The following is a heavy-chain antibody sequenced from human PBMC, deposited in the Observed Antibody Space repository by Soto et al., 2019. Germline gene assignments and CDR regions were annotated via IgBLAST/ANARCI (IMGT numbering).Heavy chain of an antibody. V-gene: IGHV6-1*01. Sequence: SQTLSLTCAISGDSVSSNTAAWNWIRSSPSRGLEWLGRTYYRSNWRHDYAVSVKSRITVNPDTSKNHFSLQLNSVTPDDTAVYYCARGVAGTGFDLWGQGTMVTVSS. CDR2: TYYRSNWRH. J-gene: IGHJ4*02. CDR3: ARGVAGTGFDL. CDR1: GDSVSSNTAA. D-gene: IGHD6-19*01.